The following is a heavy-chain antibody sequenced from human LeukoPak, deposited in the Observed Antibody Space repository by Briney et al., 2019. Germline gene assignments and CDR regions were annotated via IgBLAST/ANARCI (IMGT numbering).Heavy chain of an antibody. V-gene: IGHV4-4*09. CDR2: IYNRGST. CDR3: ASGITGTTGSYYYYYMDV. Sequence: PSETLSLTCTVSGDSISSYYWSWIRQPPGKGLEWIGYIYNRGSTNYNPSLKSRVTISVDTSKNQFSLKLSSVTAADTAVYYCASGITGTTGSYYYYYMDVWGKGTTVTVSS. J-gene: IGHJ6*03. CDR1: GDSISSYY. D-gene: IGHD1-14*01.